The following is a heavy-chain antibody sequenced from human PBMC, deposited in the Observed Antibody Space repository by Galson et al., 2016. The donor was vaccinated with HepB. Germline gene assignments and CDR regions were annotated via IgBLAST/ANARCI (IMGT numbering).Heavy chain of an antibody. D-gene: IGHD1-14*01. CDR3: ARGGGTSSYYYWGMDV. CDR1: GFTFSTYG. J-gene: IGHJ6*02. CDR2: ISFEGNKQ. Sequence: SLRLSCADSGFTFSTYGTHWVRQAPGAGLEWVAAISFEGNKQHYADSVKGRFTVSRDNSKNTLYLQMNNLTPDDTAIYSCARGGGTSSYYYWGMDVWGQGTTVTVSS. V-gene: IGHV3-30*03.